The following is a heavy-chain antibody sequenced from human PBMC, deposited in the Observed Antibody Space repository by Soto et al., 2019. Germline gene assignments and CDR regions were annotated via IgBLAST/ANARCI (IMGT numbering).Heavy chain of an antibody. CDR1: GYTFTSYY. CDR3: ARDSNSRLLWFGELYYYGMDV. V-gene: IGHV1-46*01. CDR2: INPSGGST. J-gene: IGHJ6*02. D-gene: IGHD3-10*01. Sequence: GASVKVSCKASGYTFTSYYMHWVRQAPGQGLEWMGIINPSGGSTSYAQKFQGRVTMTRDTSTSTVYRELSSLRSEDTAVYYCARDSNSRLLWFGELYYYGMDVWGQGTTVTVSS.